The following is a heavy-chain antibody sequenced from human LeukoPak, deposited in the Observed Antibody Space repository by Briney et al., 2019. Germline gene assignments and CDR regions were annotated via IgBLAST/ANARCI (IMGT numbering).Heavy chain of an antibody. V-gene: IGHV3-48*01. CDR1: GFTLSSYS. CDR2: ISSSSSTI. D-gene: IGHD5-18*01. Sequence: GGSLRLSCAASGFTLSSYSKNWVRQAPGKGLEWVSYISSSSSTIYYADSVKGRFTISRDNAKNSLYLQMNSLRAEDTAVYYCARDPARGYSYGALYWGQGTLATVSS. CDR3: ARDPARGYSYGALY. J-gene: IGHJ4*02.